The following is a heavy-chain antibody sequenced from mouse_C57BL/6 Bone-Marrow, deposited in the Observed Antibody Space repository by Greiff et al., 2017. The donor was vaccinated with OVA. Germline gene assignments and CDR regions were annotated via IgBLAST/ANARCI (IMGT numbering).Heavy chain of an antibody. Sequence: VQLQQSGAELVKPGASVKLSCTASGFNIKDYYMHWVKQRTEQGLEWIGRIDPEDGETKCAPKFQGKATITADTSSNTAYLQLSSLTSEDTAVYYCARNWDERYYAMDYWGQGTSVTVSS. D-gene: IGHD4-1*01. CDR2: IDPEDGET. CDR3: ARNWDERYYAMDY. V-gene: IGHV14-2*01. J-gene: IGHJ4*01. CDR1: GFNIKDYY.